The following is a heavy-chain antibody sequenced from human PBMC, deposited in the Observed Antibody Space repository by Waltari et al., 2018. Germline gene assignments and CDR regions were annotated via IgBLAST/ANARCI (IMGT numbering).Heavy chain of an antibody. V-gene: IGHV4-31*03. J-gene: IGHJ6*02. CDR2: IYYSGST. Sequence: QVQLQESGPGLVKPSQTLSLPCTVPGGSISSGGYYWSWIRQHPGKGLEWIGYIYYSGSTYYNPSLKSRVTVSVDTSKNQFSLKLSSVTAADTAVYYCARGVTDRYYYYGMDVWGQGTTVTVSS. CDR1: GGSISSGGYY. CDR3: ARGVTDRYYYYGMDV.